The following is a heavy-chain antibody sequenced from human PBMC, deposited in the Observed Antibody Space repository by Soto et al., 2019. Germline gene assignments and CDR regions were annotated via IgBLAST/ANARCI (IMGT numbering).Heavy chain of an antibody. D-gene: IGHD3-22*01. J-gene: IGHJ5*02. CDR3: ARHPHRTYYYDSSGLNWFDP. Sequence: TLSLTCTVSGSSISSSSYYWGWIRQPPGKGLEWIGSIYYSGSTYYNLSLKSRVTISVDTSKNQFSLKLSSVTAADTAVYYCARHPHRTYYYDSSGLNWFDPWGQGTLVTVSS. CDR2: IYYSGST. V-gene: IGHV4-39*01. CDR1: GSSISSSSYY.